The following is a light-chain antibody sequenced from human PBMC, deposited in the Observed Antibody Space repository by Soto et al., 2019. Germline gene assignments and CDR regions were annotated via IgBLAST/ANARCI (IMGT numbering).Light chain of an antibody. CDR3: CSYAGSSTFV. V-gene: IGLV2-23*01. CDR1: SSDVGSYNL. J-gene: IGLJ1*01. Sequence: ALTQPASVSGPPGQSITISCTGTSSDVGSYNLVSWYQQHPGKAPKLMIYEGSKRPSGVSYRFSGSKSGNTASLTISGLQAEDEADYYCCSYAGSSTFVFGTGTKVTVL. CDR2: EGS.